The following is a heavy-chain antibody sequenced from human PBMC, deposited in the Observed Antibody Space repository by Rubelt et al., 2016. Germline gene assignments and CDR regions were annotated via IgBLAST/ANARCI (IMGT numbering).Heavy chain of an antibody. Sequence: QVTLRESGPALVKPTQTLTLTCTFSGFSLSTSGMCVSWIRQPPGKALEWLALIDWDDDKYYSTSLKTRLTISKDTSKDKVVHTMTNMDPVDTATYYCARIAVAGTGFDYWGQGTLVTVSS. V-gene: IGHV2-70*01. D-gene: IGHD6-19*01. CDR3: ARIAVAGTGFDY. J-gene: IGHJ4*02. CDR2: IDWDDDK. CDR1: GFSLSTSGMC.